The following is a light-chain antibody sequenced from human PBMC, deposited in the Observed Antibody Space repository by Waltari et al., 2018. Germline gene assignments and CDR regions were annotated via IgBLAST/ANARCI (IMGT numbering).Light chain of an antibody. Sequence: QSVLTQPPSASGTPGQSVTISCSGSLSNIGTHSAYWYQQLPGTAPKLLIYLTHQRPSGVPDRFSASKSGTSASLAISGLRFEDEGDYYCATRDEGPTVVFGGGTKVTVL. V-gene: IGLV1-47*01. CDR2: LTH. CDR1: LSNIGTHS. J-gene: IGLJ2*01. CDR3: ATRDEGPTVV.